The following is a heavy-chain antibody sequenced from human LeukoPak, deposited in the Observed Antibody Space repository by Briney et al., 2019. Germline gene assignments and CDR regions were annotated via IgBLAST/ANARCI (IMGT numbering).Heavy chain of an antibody. CDR1: GFTFSSYE. V-gene: IGHV3-48*03. Sequence: GGSLRLSCAASGFTFSSYEMNWVRQAPGKGLEWVSYISSSGSTIYYADSVKGRFTISRDNAKNSLYLQMNSLRAEDTVVYYCASQYYYDSSGYFYWGQGTLVTVSS. CDR2: ISSSGSTI. J-gene: IGHJ4*02. D-gene: IGHD3-22*01. CDR3: ASQYYYDSSGYFY.